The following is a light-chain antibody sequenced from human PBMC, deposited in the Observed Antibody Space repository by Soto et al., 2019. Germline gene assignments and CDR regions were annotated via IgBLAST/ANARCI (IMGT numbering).Light chain of an antibody. CDR2: ETS. V-gene: IGKV3-20*01. CDR3: QLYRNSLYT. Sequence: EVVLTQSPGTLSLSRGERATLSCRASQSVSSSYLAWYQQKPGQAPRLLIYETSTRATGIPDRFSGSGSEADFTLTISRLEPEDFAVYYCQLYRNSLYTFGQGTNLEIK. J-gene: IGKJ2*01. CDR1: QSVSSSY.